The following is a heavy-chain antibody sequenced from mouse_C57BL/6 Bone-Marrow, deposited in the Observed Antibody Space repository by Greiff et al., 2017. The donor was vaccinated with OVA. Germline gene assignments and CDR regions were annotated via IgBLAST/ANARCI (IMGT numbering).Heavy chain of an antibody. Sequence: QVQLQQSGAELVRPGTSVKVSCKASGYAFTNYLIEWVKQRPGQGLEWIGVINPGSGGTNYNEKFKGKATLTADKSSSTAYMQLSSLTSEDSAVYFCARETITTVAVYYFDYWGQGTTLTVSS. V-gene: IGHV1-54*01. CDR3: ARETITTVAVYYFDY. CDR2: INPGSGGT. J-gene: IGHJ2*01. CDR1: GYAFTNYL. D-gene: IGHD1-1*01.